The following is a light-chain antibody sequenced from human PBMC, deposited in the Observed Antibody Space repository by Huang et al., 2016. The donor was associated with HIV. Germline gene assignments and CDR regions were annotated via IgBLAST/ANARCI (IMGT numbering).Light chain of an antibody. CDR2: GAS. CDR3: QQYVSAPLT. V-gene: IGKV3-20*01. CDR1: QNSTNF. J-gene: IGKJ4*01. Sequence: EIVLTQSPGTLSLSPRERAVLSCRASQNSTNFLAWYQQKDGQPPRLLIYGASSRAIGIPDRFSGSGSGTDFTLTITGLGPQDSAVYYCQQYVSAPLTFGGGTGVEIK.